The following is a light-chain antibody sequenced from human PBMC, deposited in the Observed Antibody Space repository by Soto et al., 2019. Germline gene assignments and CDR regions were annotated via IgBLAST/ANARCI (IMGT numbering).Light chain of an antibody. V-gene: IGKV3-20*01. CDR3: QQYGSSPLT. J-gene: IGKJ4*01. Sequence: IVWTHSPSTLSLSPLKRATLSCMDSQNISNYVIWYPQKPGQAPRLLIYGESTRAPRIPARFSGSGSGTEFILTISRLEPEDFAVYYCQQYGSSPLTFGGGTKV. CDR2: GES. CDR1: QNISNY.